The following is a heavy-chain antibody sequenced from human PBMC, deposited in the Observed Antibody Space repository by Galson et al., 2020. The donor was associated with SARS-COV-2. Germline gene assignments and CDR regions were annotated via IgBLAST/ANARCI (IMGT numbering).Heavy chain of an antibody. CDR1: GASVTSTGF. V-gene: IGHV4-39*01. CDR2: YYYSGDT. D-gene: IGHD2-15*01. J-gene: IGHJ3*02. Sequence: ETSETLSLTCTVSGASVTSTGFWGWIRQPPGKGLEWIGTYYYSGDTYYNPSLKGRVTISVDTSKNQLSLKLSSVTAADTAIYYCARRPSKVVSSRGAFDIWGQGTMVTGSS. CDR3: ARRPSKVVSSRGAFDI.